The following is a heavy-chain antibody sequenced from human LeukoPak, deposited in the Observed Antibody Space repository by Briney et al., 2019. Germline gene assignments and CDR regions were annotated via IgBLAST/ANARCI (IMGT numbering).Heavy chain of an antibody. CDR1: GGSISSYY. CDR3: ARFDSSGWYYFDY. CDR2: IYYSGST. Sequence: SETLSLTCTVSGGSISSYYWSWIRRPPGKGLEWIGYIYYSGSTNYNPSLKSRVTISVDTSKNQFSLKLSSVTAADTAVYYCARFDSSGWYYFDYWGQGTLVTVSS. J-gene: IGHJ4*02. V-gene: IGHV4-59*01. D-gene: IGHD6-19*01.